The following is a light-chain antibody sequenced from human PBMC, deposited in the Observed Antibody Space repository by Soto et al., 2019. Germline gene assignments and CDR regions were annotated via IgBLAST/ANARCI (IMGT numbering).Light chain of an antibody. J-gene: IGLJ2*01. Sequence: QSVLTQPASVVGSPGQSITISCTGTSSDIGNYNYVSWYQQHPGKAPEVIIYGVTYRASGVSNRFSASKSGNTASLTISGLRAEDEADYYCMSYTSDSGRIFGGGTKVTVL. CDR1: SSDIGNYNY. CDR3: MSYTSDSGRI. V-gene: IGLV2-14*01. CDR2: GVT.